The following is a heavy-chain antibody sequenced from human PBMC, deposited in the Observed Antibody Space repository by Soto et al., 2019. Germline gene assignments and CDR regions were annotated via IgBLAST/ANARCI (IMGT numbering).Heavy chain of an antibody. J-gene: IGHJ4*02. CDR1: GFTFSNYG. V-gene: IGHV3-30*03. Sequence: QVRLVQSGGGVVQPGRSLQLSCAASGFTFSNYGMHWVRQAPGKGLEWVAFIPYDGSNRHYADSVRGRFIISRDNSKNTLYLQMNSLRAEDTAVYFCAGGHDYGDYWGQGTLVTVSS. CDR3: AGGHDYGDY. CDR2: IPYDGSNR. D-gene: IGHD3-10*01.